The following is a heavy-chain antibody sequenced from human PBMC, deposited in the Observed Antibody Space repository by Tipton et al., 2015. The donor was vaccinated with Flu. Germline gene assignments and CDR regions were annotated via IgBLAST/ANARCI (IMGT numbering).Heavy chain of an antibody. D-gene: IGHD6-19*01. J-gene: IGHJ4*02. CDR1: GGSFSGYY. V-gene: IGHV4-34*01. CDR3: AGESSPIRSYSSGWYVY. Sequence: TLSLTCAVYGGSFSGYYWSWIRQPPGKGLEWIGEINHSGSTNYNQSLKSRGTISVDTSKNQFSLKQSTVTAADTAVYYCAGESSPIRSYSSGWYVYWGQGTLVTVSS. CDR2: INHSGST.